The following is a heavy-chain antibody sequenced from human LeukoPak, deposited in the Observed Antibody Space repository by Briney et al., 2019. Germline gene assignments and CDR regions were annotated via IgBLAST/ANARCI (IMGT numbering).Heavy chain of an antibody. CDR1: GFTFSSYW. Sequence: GGFLRLSCAASGFTFSSYWMHWVRQAPGKGLVWVSRINTDGSSTSYADSVKGRFTISRDNAKNTLYLQMNSLRAEDTAVYYCARGSSSSEYFQHWGQGTLVTVSS. V-gene: IGHV3-74*01. CDR2: INTDGSST. CDR3: ARGSSSSEYFQH. J-gene: IGHJ1*01. D-gene: IGHD6-6*01.